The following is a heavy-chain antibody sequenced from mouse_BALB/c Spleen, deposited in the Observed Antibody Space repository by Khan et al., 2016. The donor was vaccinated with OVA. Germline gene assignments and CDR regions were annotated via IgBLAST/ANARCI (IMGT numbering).Heavy chain of an antibody. J-gene: IGHJ3*01. D-gene: IGHD1-1*01. CDR1: GFTFSSYA. CDR3: ARHSFGPFAY. V-gene: IGHV5-9-3*01. CDR2: INSDGTYT. Sequence: EVELVESGGGLVKPGGSLKLSCAASGFTFSSYAMSWVRQTPEKRLEWVATINSDGTYTYYPDSVKGRFTISRDNAKNPLYLQMSSLRSEETAMYYCARHSFGPFAYRGQGTLVTVSA.